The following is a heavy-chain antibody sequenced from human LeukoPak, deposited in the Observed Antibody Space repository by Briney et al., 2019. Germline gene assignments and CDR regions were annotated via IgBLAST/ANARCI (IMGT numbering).Heavy chain of an antibody. J-gene: IGHJ4*02. Sequence: ASVKVSCKASRYSFTSYGISWLLQAPGHGLQWLGWIDTYNGNTNYTQRLQGRVSMTTNTSTTTAYMELRSLRSDYTAMYYCARDRFGELDHWGQGTLVTVSS. CDR3: ARDRFGELDH. V-gene: IGHV1-18*01. CDR1: RYSFTSYG. CDR2: IDTYNGNT. D-gene: IGHD3-10*01.